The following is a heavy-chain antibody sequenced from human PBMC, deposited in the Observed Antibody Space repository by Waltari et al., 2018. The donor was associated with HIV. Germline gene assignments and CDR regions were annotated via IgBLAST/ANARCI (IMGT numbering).Heavy chain of an antibody. CDR2: IYYSGGT. CDR3: ASRYYYDSSGYYYVDAFDI. D-gene: IGHD3-22*01. Sequence: QVQLQESGPGLVKPSQTLSLTCTVSGGSISSGGYYWSWIRQHPGKGLEWIGYIYYSGGTYYNPSLKSRVTISVDTSKNQFSLKLSSVTAADTAVYYCASRYYYDSSGYYYVDAFDIWGQGTMVTVSS. V-gene: IGHV4-31*03. J-gene: IGHJ3*02. CDR1: GGSISSGGYY.